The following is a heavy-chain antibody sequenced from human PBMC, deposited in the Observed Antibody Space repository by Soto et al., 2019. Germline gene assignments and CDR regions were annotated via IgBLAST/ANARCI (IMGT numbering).Heavy chain of an antibody. V-gene: IGHV4-31*03. J-gene: IGHJ5*02. CDR3: ARGLGDNLITFNWFDP. Sequence: PSETLSLTCTVSGGSISSGGYYWNWIRQHPGKGLEWIGYIFDSGSTYYNPSLRRRVTISVDTSKNQFSLKLSSVTAADTAVYYCARGLGDNLITFNWFDPWGQGTLVTVSS. CDR1: GGSISSGGYY. D-gene: IGHD3-16*01. CDR2: IFDSGST.